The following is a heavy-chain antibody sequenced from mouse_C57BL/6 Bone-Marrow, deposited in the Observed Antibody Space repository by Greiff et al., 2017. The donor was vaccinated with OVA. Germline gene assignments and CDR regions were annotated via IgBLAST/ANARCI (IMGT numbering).Heavy chain of an antibody. Sequence: VQLKQSGGDLVKPGGSLKLSCAASGFTFSSYGMSWVRQTPDKRLEWVATISSGGSYTYYPDSVKGRFTISRDNAKNTLYLQMSSLKSEDTAMYYCARQRAYDGYYEDYWGQGTTLTVSS. CDR3: ARQRAYDGYYEDY. J-gene: IGHJ2*01. CDR2: ISSGGSYT. D-gene: IGHD2-3*01. CDR1: GFTFSSYG. V-gene: IGHV5-6*01.